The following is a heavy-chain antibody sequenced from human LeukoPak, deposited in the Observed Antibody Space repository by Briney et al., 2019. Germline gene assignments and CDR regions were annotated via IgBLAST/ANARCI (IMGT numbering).Heavy chain of an antibody. CDR2: IDQDGSEK. D-gene: IGHD3-16*01. V-gene: IGHV3-7*01. J-gene: IGHJ5*02. Sequence: GGSLRFSCAASGFTFGDKWMSWVRQGAGKGLEWAASIDQDGSEKYYVDSVKGRFTVSRDNAKKSLSLQMTSLRAGDTAVYYCAGGHYGLAPWGQGTLVTVSS. CDR1: GFTFGDKW. CDR3: AGGHYGLAP.